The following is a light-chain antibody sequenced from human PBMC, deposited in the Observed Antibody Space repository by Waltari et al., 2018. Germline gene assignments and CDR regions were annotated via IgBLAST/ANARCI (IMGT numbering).Light chain of an antibody. CDR2: YSS. J-gene: IGKJ5*01. CDR1: QSVSSY. Sequence: EIVLTQSPATLSLSPGETATLSCRASQSVSSYLAWYQQKPGQAPRLLLYYSSNRATGIPARFSGSVSGTDFTLTISSLEPEDFAVYYCQQRSNWPPNFGQGTRLEIK. V-gene: IGKV3-11*01. CDR3: QQRSNWPPN.